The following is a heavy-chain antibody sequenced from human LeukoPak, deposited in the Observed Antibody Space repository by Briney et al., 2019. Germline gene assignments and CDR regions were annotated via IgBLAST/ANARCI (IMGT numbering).Heavy chain of an antibody. CDR3: ARYYDILTDYHRFDY. CDR1: GFTFSIYA. V-gene: IGHV3-23*01. J-gene: IGHJ4*02. CDR2: VSPSGGST. D-gene: IGHD3-9*01. Sequence: GGSLRLSCAASGFTFSIYAMSWVRQAPGKGLEWVSTVSPSGGSTHYADSVKGRFTISRDNSKNTLYLQMSSLRADDTAVYFCARYYDILTDYHRFDYWGQGTLVTVSS.